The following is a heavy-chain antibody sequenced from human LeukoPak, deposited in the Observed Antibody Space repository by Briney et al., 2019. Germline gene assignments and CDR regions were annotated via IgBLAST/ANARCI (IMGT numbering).Heavy chain of an antibody. CDR2: ISSNGGST. D-gene: IGHD2-2*01. CDR3: ARRRCTSTSCFEDY. J-gene: IGHJ4*02. CDR1: GFTFSSYA. V-gene: IGHV3-64*01. Sequence: SGGGVVQPGGSLRLSCAASGFTFSSYAMHWVRQAPGKGLEYVSAISSNGGSTYYANSVKGRFTISRDNSKNTLYLQMGSLRAEDMAVYYCARRRCTSTSCFEDYWGQGTLVTVSS.